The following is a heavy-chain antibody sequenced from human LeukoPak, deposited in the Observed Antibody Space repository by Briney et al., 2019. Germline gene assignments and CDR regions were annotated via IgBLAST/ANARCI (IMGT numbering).Heavy chain of an antibody. CDR3: ARDLYYDASGLYPPDY. CDR2: ITGSSTYI. CDR1: GFTFSAYS. J-gene: IGHJ4*02. Sequence: GGSLRLSCAASGFTFSAYSINWVRQAPGKGLEWVSSITGSSTYIYYADSVRGRFTISRDNAKSSLYLQMNSLRAEDTAVYYCARDLYYDASGLYPPDYWGQGTLVTVSS. V-gene: IGHV3-21*01. D-gene: IGHD3-22*01.